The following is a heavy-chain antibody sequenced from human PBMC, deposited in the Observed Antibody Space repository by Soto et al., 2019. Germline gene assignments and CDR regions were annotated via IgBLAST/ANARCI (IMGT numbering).Heavy chain of an antibody. CDR2: IYPGDSDT. CDR1: GYRFTNYW. J-gene: IGHJ4*02. D-gene: IGHD1-26*01. CDR3: ARQAYYAFDH. Sequence: PGESLKISCKGSGYRFTNYWIGWVRQMPGKGLGWMGIIYPGDSDTRYSPSFQGQVTISVDKSISIAYLQWSSLKASDSAMYYCARQAYYAFDHWGQGTLVTVSS. V-gene: IGHV5-51*01.